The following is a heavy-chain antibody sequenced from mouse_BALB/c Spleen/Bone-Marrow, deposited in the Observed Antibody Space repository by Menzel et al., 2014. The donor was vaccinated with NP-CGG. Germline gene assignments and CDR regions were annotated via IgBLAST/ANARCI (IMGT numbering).Heavy chain of an antibody. J-gene: IGHJ4*01. CDR3: AREYMYYYYYIMYY. D-gene: IGHD1-1*02. CDR1: GFNIKDTY. CDR2: IDSAKGTI. Sequence: VQLQQSGAELVNPGASVKLSCTASGFNIKDTYMHWVKQRPEQGLEWIGRIDSAKGTIKYDPKFQGKATITADTSSNTAYLQLSRLTFQDTAVSDCAREYMYYYYYIMYYWCQGTPVTVTP. V-gene: IGHV14-3*02.